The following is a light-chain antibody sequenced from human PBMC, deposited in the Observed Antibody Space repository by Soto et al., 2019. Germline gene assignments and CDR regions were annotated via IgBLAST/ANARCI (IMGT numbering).Light chain of an antibody. V-gene: IGLV1-44*01. Sequence: QSVLTQPPSASGTPGQRVTISCSGSSSNIGSNTVNWYQQLPGTAPKLLIYSNNQRPSGVPDRFSDSKSGTSASLAISGLQSEDEADYYCAAWDDSLNVVFGGGTKLTVL. CDR3: AAWDDSLNVV. J-gene: IGLJ2*01. CDR2: SNN. CDR1: SSNIGSNT.